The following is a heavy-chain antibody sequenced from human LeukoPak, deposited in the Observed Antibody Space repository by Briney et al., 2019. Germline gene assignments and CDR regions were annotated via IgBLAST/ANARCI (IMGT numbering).Heavy chain of an antibody. Sequence: PSQTLSLTCAVSGGSISSGGYSWSWIRQPPVQGLEWIGYIYHSGSPYYNPSLKSRVTISVDRSKNQFSLKLSSVTDADTAVYYCASVYDSSGPLIDYWGQGTLVTVSS. CDR2: IYHSGSP. CDR3: ASVYDSSGPLIDY. V-gene: IGHV4-30-2*01. CDR1: GGSISSGGYS. J-gene: IGHJ4*02. D-gene: IGHD3-22*01.